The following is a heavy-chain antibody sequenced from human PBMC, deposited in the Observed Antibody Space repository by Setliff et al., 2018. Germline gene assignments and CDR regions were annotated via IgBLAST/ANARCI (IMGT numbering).Heavy chain of an antibody. CDR2: IYYRGST. J-gene: IGHJ5*02. D-gene: IGHD2-21*01. Sequence: SETLSLTCTVSGGSISSSSYYWGWIRQPPGKGLEWIGSIYYRGSTYYNPSLKSRVTISVDTSKNQFSLKLSSVTAADTAVYYCVRGRYWFAPNWFDPWGQGTLVTVSS. CDR1: GGSISSSSYY. V-gene: IGHV4-39*07. CDR3: VRGRYWFAPNWFDP.